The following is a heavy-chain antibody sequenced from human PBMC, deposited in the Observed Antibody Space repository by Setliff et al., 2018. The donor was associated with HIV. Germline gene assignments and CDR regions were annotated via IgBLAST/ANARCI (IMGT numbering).Heavy chain of an antibody. J-gene: IGHJ6*03. CDR2: VHNSGST. Sequence: SETLSLTCAVSGDSVSGYYWSWIRQPAGRGLEWIGRVHNSGSTNYNPSLKSRVSMSVDTSKNQFYLHLSSVTAADTAVYYCARVSPLTHYYYMDMWGKGTTVTVSS. V-gene: IGHV4-59*10. D-gene: IGHD7-27*01. CDR1: GDSVSGYY. CDR3: ARVSPLTHYYYMDM.